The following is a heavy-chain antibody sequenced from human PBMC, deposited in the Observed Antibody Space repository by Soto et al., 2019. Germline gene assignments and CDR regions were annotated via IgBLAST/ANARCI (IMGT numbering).Heavy chain of an antibody. Sequence: SETLSLTCTVSGGSVTGYYWSWVRQPPGKGLEWLGYIHYGGTTMYNPSVKRRITISVDTPGNQFSLRLYSLTAADTAVYYCTRHAEVPKFQYGLDLWGPGITVTVSS. D-gene: IGHD2-2*01. V-gene: IGHV4-59*02. CDR1: GGSVTGYY. CDR3: TRHAEVPKFQYGLDL. CDR2: IHYGGTT. J-gene: IGHJ6*02.